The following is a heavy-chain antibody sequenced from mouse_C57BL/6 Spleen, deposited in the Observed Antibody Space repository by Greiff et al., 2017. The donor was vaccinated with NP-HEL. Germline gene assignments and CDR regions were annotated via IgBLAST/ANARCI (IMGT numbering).Heavy chain of an antibody. CDR1: GYTFTDYY. Sequence: VQLQQSGPVLVKPGASVKMSCKASGYTFTDYYMNWVKQSHGKSLEWIGVINPYNGGTSYNQKFKGKATLTVDKSSSTAYMELNSLTSEDSAVYYCASGDYDAWFAYWGQGTLVTVSA. CDR3: ASGDYDAWFAY. V-gene: IGHV1-19*01. J-gene: IGHJ3*01. CDR2: INPYNGGT. D-gene: IGHD2-4*01.